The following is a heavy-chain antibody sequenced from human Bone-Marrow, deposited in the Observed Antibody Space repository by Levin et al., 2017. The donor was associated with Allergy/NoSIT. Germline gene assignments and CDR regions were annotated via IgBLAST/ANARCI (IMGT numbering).Heavy chain of an antibody. Sequence: GGSLRLSCAASGITFSSYWMSWVRQAPGKGLEWVAIIKKDGSEKYYVDSVKGRFTISRDNAKNSLYLQMNSLRAGDTAVYYCASQWFGDVDGMDVWGQGTTVTVSS. CDR1: GITFSSYW. J-gene: IGHJ6*02. V-gene: IGHV3-7*01. D-gene: IGHD3-10*01. CDR2: IKKDGSEK. CDR3: ASQWFGDVDGMDV.